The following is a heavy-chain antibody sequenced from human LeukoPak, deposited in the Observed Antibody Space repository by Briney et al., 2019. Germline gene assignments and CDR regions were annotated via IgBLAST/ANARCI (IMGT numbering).Heavy chain of an antibody. CDR2: IYYSGST. D-gene: IGHD3-22*01. Sequence: PSETLSLTCTVSGGSTSSSNYYWGWIRQPPGKDLEWIGYIYYSGSTNYNPSLKSRVTISVDTSKNQFSLKLSSVTAADTAVYYCASTYYYDSSGYLPVDYWGQGTLVTVSS. V-gene: IGHV4-61*05. CDR3: ASTYYYDSSGYLPVDY. CDR1: GGSTSSSNYY. J-gene: IGHJ4*02.